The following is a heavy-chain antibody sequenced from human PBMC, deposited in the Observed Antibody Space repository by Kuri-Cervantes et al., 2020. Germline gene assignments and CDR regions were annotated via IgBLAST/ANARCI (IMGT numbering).Heavy chain of an antibody. CDR2: MNPNSGNT. D-gene: IGHD3-22*01. CDR1: GYTFTTYY. J-gene: IGHJ4*02. V-gene: IGHV1-8*02. CDR3: AREFPLHSSGYSR. Sequence: ASVKVSCKAVGYTFTTYYMHWVRQAPGQGLEWMGWMNPNSGNTGYAQKFQGRVTMTRNTSISTAYMELSSLRSEDTAVYYCAREFPLHSSGYSRWGQGTLVTVSS.